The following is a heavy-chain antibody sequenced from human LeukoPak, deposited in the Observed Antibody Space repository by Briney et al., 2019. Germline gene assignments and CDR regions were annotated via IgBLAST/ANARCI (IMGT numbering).Heavy chain of an antibody. J-gene: IGHJ4*02. CDR2: IYTNGGT. CDR1: GDSISSGSYY. Sequence: PSQTLSLTCTVSGDSISSGSYYWSWIRQPAGKGLEWIGRIYTNGGTNYNPSLKSRVTISVDTSRNQFSLKLSSVTAADTAVYYCARDGNDYGDYWGQGTLVTVSS. V-gene: IGHV4-61*02. CDR3: ARDGNDYGDY. D-gene: IGHD1-1*01.